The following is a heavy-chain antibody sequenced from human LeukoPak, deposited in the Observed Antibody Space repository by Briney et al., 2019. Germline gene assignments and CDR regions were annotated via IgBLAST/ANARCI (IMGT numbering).Heavy chain of an antibody. CDR1: GGSISSSSYY. CDR2: IYYSGST. V-gene: IGHV4-39*07. J-gene: IGHJ4*02. CDR3: ARDTSYYYDSSGSLGFDY. Sequence: SETLSLICTVSGGSISSSSYYWGWIRQPPGKGLEWIGSIYYSGSTYYNPSLKSRVTISVDTSKNQFSLKLSSVTAADTAVYYCARDTSYYYDSSGSLGFDYWGQGTLVTVSS. D-gene: IGHD3-22*01.